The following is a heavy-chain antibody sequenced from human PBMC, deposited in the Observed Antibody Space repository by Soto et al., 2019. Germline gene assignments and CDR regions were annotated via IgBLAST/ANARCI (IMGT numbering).Heavy chain of an antibody. J-gene: IGHJ4*02. CDR2: ITSDGTNT. Sequence: VQLVESGGDLVQPGGSLRLSCAASGFTFRSHAIHWVRQAPGKGLEYVSTITSDGTNTYYANSVKVRFTVSRDNSKNTVSLQMGGLRPDDMGVYYCVRGVSGGYGWFYFDSWGQGTLVTVSS. CDR3: VRGVSGGYGWFYFDS. D-gene: IGHD6-19*01. CDR1: GFTFRSHA. V-gene: IGHV3-64*01.